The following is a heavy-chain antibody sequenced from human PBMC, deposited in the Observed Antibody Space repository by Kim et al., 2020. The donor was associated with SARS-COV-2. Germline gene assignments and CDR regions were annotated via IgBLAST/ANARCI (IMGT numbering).Heavy chain of an antibody. D-gene: IGHD2-2*03. J-gene: IGHJ6*02. CDR3: ARLGGYCSSTSCSVYYYGMCV. CDR1: GYSFTSYW. V-gene: IGHV5-10-1*01. CDR2: IDPSDSYT. Sequence: GESLKISCKGSGYSFTSYWISWVRQMPGKGLEWMGRIDPSDSYTNYSPSFQGHVTISADKSISTAYLQWSSLKASDTARYYCARLGGYCSSTSCSVYYYGMCVWGQGTTVTVSS.